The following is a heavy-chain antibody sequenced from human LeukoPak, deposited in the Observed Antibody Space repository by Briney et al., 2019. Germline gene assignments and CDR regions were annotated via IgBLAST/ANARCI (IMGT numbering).Heavy chain of an antibody. D-gene: IGHD3-3*01. J-gene: IGHJ6*03. V-gene: IGHV1-8*01. CDR3: ARGNLYDFWSGYYPYYYYMDV. Sequence: ASVKVSCKASVYTFTSYDINGVRQATGQGREWMGWMNPNSGNTGYAQKFQGRVTMTRNTSISTAYMELSSLRSEDTAVYYCARGNLYDFWSGYYPYYYYMDVWGKGTTVTVSS. CDR2: MNPNSGNT. CDR1: VYTFTSYD.